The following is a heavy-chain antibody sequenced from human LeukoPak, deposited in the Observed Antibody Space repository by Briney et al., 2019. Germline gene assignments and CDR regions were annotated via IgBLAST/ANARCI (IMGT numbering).Heavy chain of an antibody. CDR2: IYYSGST. CDR3: AREGSLWYDISGIDY. J-gene: IGHJ4*02. Sequence: PSETLSLTCTVSGGSISSGGYYWSWIRQHPGKGLEWIGYIYYSGSTYYNPSLKSRVTISVDTSKNQFSLKLSSVTAADTAVYYCAREGSLWYDISGIDYWGQGTLVTVSS. CDR1: GGSISSGGYY. D-gene: IGHD3-9*01. V-gene: IGHV4-31*03.